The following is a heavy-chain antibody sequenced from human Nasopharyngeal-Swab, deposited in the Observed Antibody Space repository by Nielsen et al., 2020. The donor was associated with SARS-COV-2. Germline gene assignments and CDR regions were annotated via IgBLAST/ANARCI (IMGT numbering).Heavy chain of an antibody. Sequence: SETLSLTCVVYGGSFTSYYWGWIRQPPGKGLEWIAEINHSGNTHYNPSLKSRVTMSVDTSKNQFSLRLSPVTAADTAVYYCARGLSGVVPAPILGLGPFYSYYYMDVWGKGTTVTVSS. J-gene: IGHJ6*03. CDR3: ARGLSGVVPAPILGLGPFYSYYYMDV. V-gene: IGHV4-34*01. CDR2: INHSGNT. CDR1: GGSFTSYY. D-gene: IGHD2-2*01.